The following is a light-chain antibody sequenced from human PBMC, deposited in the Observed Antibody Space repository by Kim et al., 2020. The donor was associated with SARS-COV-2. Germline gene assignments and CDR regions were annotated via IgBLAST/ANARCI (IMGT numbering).Light chain of an antibody. Sequence: ASVGDRVTITCRASQSISSYLDWYQQKPGEAPKLLIYAASSLQSGVPSRFSGSGSGTDFTLTISSLQAEDFATYYCQQSYSTPRTFGQGTKVDIK. CDR1: QSISSY. J-gene: IGKJ1*01. V-gene: IGKV1-39*01. CDR2: AAS. CDR3: QQSYSTPRT.